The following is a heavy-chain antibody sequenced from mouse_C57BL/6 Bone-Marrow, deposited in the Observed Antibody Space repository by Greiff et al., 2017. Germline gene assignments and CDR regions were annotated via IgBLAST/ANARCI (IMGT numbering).Heavy chain of an antibody. CDR3: GRKRLGYRGAMDY. J-gene: IGHJ4*01. CDR2: INPYNGDT. V-gene: IGHV1-20*01. Sequence: EVQLQQSGPELVKPGDSVKISCKASGYSFTGYFMNWVMQSHGKSLEWIGRINPYNGDTFYNQKFKGKATLTVDKSSSTAHMELRRLTSEDSAVYYCGRKRLGYRGAMDYWGQGTSVSVSS. D-gene: IGHD2-2*01. CDR1: GYSFTGYF.